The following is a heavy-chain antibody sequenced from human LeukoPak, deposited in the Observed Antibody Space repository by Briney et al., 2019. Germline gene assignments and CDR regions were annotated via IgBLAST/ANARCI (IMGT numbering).Heavy chain of an antibody. CDR2: ISGSGGRT. CDR3: AQESLGYYVMDV. CDR1: GFTFSSYA. J-gene: IGHJ6*02. Sequence: PGGSLRLSCAASGFTFSSYAMRWVRQAPGKGLEWVSGISGSGGRTYYADSVKGRFTISRDNSKNTLYLQMNSLRAEDTAVYYCAQESLGYYVMDVWGQGTTVTVSS. D-gene: IGHD3-16*01. V-gene: IGHV3-23*01.